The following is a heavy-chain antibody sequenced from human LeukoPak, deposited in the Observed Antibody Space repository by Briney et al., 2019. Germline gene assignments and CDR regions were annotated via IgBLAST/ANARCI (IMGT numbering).Heavy chain of an antibody. D-gene: IGHD2-8*01. CDR1: GFTFISYG. CDR2: IWYDGSNK. V-gene: IGHV3-33*01. CDR3: ARDNGEWRLNWFDH. J-gene: IGHJ5*02. Sequence: PGGSLRLSCAASGFTFISYGMHWVRQAPGKGLEWVAVIWYDGSNKYYADSVKGRFTISRDNSKNTLYLQMNSLRAEDTAVYYCARDNGEWRLNWFDHWGQGTLVTVSS.